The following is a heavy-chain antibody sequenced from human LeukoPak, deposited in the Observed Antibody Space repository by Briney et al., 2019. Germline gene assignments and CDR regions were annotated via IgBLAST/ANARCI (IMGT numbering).Heavy chain of an antibody. V-gene: IGHV3-30*02. CDR2: IRYDGSNK. Sequence: GGSLRLSCAASGFTFSSYGMHWVRQAPGKGLEWVAFIRYDGSNKYYADSVKGRFTISRDNSKNTLYLQMNSLRAEDTAVYCCAKVQAKHWYYFDYWGQGTLVTVSS. D-gene: IGHD2-8*02. CDR1: GFTFSSYG. J-gene: IGHJ4*02. CDR3: AKVQAKHWYYFDY.